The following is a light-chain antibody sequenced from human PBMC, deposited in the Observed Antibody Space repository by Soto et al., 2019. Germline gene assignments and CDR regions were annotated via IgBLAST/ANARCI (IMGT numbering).Light chain of an antibody. J-gene: IGKJ1*01. CDR1: QSVSSNY. Sequence: EIVLTQSPGTLSLSPGERATLSSRASQSVSSNYLAWYQQIPGQAPRLLIYGVSNRATGIPDRFSGSGSGTDFTLTISSLEPEDFAVYYCQQRSNLPPTFGQVTKVDI. CDR2: GVS. CDR3: QQRSNLPPT. V-gene: IGKV3D-20*02.